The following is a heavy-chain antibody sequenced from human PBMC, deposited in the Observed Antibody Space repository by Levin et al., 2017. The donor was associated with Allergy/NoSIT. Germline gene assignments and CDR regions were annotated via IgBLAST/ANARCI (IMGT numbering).Heavy chain of an antibody. D-gene: IGHD3-22*01. J-gene: IGHJ2*01. CDR3: AKDNGTYYYDSSGSPRPWYFDL. CDR1: GFTFSSSA. Sequence: LSLTCAASGFTFSSSAMSWVRQAPGKGLEWVSAISGSGGSTYYADSVKGRFTISRDNSKNTLYLQMNSLRAEDTAVYYCAKDNGTYYYDSSGSPRPWYFDLWGRGTLVTVSS. V-gene: IGHV3-23*01. CDR2: ISGSGGST.